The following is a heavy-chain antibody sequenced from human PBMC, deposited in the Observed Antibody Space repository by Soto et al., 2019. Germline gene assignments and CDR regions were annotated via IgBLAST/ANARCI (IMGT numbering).Heavy chain of an antibody. CDR3: AKAPAGIAVFDY. V-gene: IGHV3-30*18. Sequence: QVRLVESGGGVVQPGTSLRLSCAASGFTFSSYNMHWVRQAPGKGLEWVAIISYDGSNKNYADSVKGRFTISRDNSKNTLYLQMNSLGPEDTAVFYCAKAPAGIAVFDYWGQGTLVTVSS. J-gene: IGHJ4*02. CDR2: ISYDGSNK. CDR1: GFTFSSYN. D-gene: IGHD6-19*01.